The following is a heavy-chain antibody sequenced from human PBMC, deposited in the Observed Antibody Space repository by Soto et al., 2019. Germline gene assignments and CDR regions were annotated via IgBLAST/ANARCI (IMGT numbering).Heavy chain of an antibody. V-gene: IGHV4-4*02. Sequence: SETLSLTCVVSGDSIASSYWWSWIRQSPGKGLEWIGNIHYSGSTYYMPSLRSRVTLSVDTSKNQFSLKLSSVTAADTAVYYCARYSGSYSYNWFDPWGQGTLVTVSS. CDR3: ARYSGSYSYNWFDP. CDR1: GDSIASSYW. D-gene: IGHD1-26*01. CDR2: IHYSGST. J-gene: IGHJ5*02.